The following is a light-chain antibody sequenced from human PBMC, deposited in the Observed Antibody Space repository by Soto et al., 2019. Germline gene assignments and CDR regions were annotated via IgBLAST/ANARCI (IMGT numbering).Light chain of an antibody. J-gene: IGKJ1*01. CDR2: GPS. CDR3: QVYGRSPPMT. CDR1: QSISSTY. V-gene: IGKV3-20*01. Sequence: EIVLTQSPGTLSLSPGERATLSCRASQSISSTYVAWYQQKPGQAPRLLIYGPSSRPTGIPDRFSGSGSGTDFTLTINTLEPEDSAVYYWQVYGRSPPMTFGQRTKVELK.